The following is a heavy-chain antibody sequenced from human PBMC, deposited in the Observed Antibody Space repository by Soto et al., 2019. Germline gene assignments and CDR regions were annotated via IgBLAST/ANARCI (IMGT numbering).Heavy chain of an antibody. Sequence: QLQLQESGPRLVKPSETLSLTCSVSGGSISSANHYWGWIRQAPGKGLEWIATIYYTGSTFYNPSLKCRVTISVDTSKNQFSLRLTSVTAADTAVYYCTRQDYSNYGAYWGQGSQVTVSS. CDR3: TRQDYSNYGAY. D-gene: IGHD4-4*01. CDR1: GGSISSANHY. CDR2: IYYTGST. J-gene: IGHJ4*02. V-gene: IGHV4-39*01.